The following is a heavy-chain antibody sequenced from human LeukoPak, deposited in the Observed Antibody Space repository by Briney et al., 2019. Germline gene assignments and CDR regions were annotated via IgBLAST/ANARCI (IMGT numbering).Heavy chain of an antibody. D-gene: IGHD1-7*01. CDR1: GYTFTSYD. J-gene: IGHJ6*03. CDR2: MNPNSGNR. V-gene: IGHV1-8*01. Sequence: ASVKVSCKASGYTFTSYDINWVRQATGQGLEWMGWMNPNSGNRGYEQKFQGRVTMTRNTSISTAYMELSSLRSEDTAVYYCARDRTGTTSYYYMDAWGKGTTVTVSS. CDR3: ARDRTGTTSYYYMDA.